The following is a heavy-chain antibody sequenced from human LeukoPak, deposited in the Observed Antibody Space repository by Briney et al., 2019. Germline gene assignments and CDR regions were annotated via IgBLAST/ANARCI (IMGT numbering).Heavy chain of an antibody. CDR2: ISSSSSYI. J-gene: IGHJ6*02. V-gene: IGHV3-21*01. D-gene: IGHD1-1*01. CDR3: ARGPNWNDVYYGMDV. CDR1: GFTFSSYS. Sequence: GGSLRLSCAASGFTFSSYSMNWVRQAPGKGLEWVSSISSSSSYIYYADSVKGRFTISRDNAKNSLYLQMNSLRAEDTAVYYCARGPNWNDVYYGMDVWGQGTTVTVSS.